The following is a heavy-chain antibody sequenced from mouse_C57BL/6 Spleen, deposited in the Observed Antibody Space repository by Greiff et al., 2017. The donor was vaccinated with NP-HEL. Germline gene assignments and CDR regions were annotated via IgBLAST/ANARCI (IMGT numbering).Heavy chain of an antibody. CDR1: GYTFTDYE. D-gene: IGHD3-3*01. CDR2: IDPETGGT. J-gene: IGHJ2*01. V-gene: IGHV1-15*01. Sequence: QVQLKQSGAELVRPGASVTLSCKASGYTFTDYEMHWVKQTPVHGLEWIGAIDPETGGTAYNQKFKGKAILTADKSSSTAYMELRSLTSEDSAVYYCTSARDYFDYWGQGTTLTVSS. CDR3: TSARDYFDY.